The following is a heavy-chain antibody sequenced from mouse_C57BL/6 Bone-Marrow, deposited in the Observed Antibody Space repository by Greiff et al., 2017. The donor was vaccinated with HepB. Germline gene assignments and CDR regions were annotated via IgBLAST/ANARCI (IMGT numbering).Heavy chain of an antibody. Sequence: EVKLVESGGGLVKPGGSLKLSCAASGFTFSDYGMHWVRQAPEKGLEWVAYISSGSSTIYYADTVKGRFTISRDNAKNTLFLQMTSLRSEDTAMYYCARDYGSSHDWYFDVWGTGTTVTVSS. CDR2: ISSGSSTI. D-gene: IGHD1-1*01. CDR1: GFTFSDYG. V-gene: IGHV5-17*01. CDR3: ARDYGSSHDWYFDV. J-gene: IGHJ1*03.